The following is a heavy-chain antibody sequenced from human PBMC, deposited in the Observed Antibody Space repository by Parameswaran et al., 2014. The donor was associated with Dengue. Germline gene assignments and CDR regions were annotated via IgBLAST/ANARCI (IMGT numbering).Heavy chain of an antibody. J-gene: IGHJ4*02. CDR3: TRANPSGCYYYFDY. CDR2: IRSKAYGGTT. D-gene: IGHD1-26*01. V-gene: IGHV3-49*02. Sequence: VRQAPGKGLEWVGFIRSKAYGGTTEYAASVKGRFTISRDDSKSIAYLQMNSLKTEDTAVYYCTRANPSGCYYYFDYWGPGNPGHRLL.